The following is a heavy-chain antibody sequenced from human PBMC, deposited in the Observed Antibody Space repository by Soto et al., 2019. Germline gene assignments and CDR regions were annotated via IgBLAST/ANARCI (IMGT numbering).Heavy chain of an antibody. D-gene: IGHD6-6*01. CDR3: ARGLTARPVFAFDI. CDR1: GFSLSTSGVG. CDR2: IYWSGDE. Sequence: QGTLKESGPTLVKPTQTLTLTCSFSGFSLSTSGVGVGWIRQPPGKALEWLAHIYWSGDEHYRPSLKSRLSITKDTYKTLVVLTLTHMDPVDRATYCCARGLTARPVFAFDICGRGTVVTV. J-gene: IGHJ3*02. V-gene: IGHV2-5*01.